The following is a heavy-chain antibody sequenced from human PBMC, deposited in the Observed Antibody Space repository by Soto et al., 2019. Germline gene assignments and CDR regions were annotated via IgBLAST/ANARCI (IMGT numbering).Heavy chain of an antibody. CDR1: SGSISSTNW. J-gene: IGHJ4*02. V-gene: IGHV4-4*02. CDR3: ARSLPRSSWLDY. CDR2: IYHSGST. D-gene: IGHD6-13*01. Sequence: QVQLQESGPGLVKPSGTLSLTCAVSSGSISSTNWWSWVRQPPGKGLEWIGEIYHSGSTNYNPSLKSRVTISVDKSKNQFSLTLSSVTAADTAMYYCARSLPRSSWLDYWGQGTLVTVSS.